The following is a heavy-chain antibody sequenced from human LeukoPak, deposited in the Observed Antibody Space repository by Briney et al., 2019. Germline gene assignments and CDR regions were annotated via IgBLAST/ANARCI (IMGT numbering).Heavy chain of an antibody. V-gene: IGHV3-21*01. CDR2: ISGSSRYI. J-gene: IGHJ3*02. CDR3: ARDAGDLNDAFDI. D-gene: IGHD1-26*01. CDR1: GFSCSSYS. Sequence: GGSLRLSCAASGFSCSSYSMNWVRQAPGKGLEWVSFISGSSRYIYYADSVRGRFTISRDNAKNSLYLQMNSLRPEDTAVYFCARDAGDLNDAFDIWGQGTMVSVSS.